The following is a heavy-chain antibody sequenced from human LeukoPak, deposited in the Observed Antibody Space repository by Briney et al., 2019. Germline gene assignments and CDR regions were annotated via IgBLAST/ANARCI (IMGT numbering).Heavy chain of an antibody. D-gene: IGHD6-6*01. CDR3: ARGSSNVAARNNWFDP. Sequence: GGSLRLSCAASGFTFSGYDMNWVRQAPGKGLEWVSSISGSSSYIYYADSMKGRFTISRDNGKKSLYLQMNSLRAEDTAVYFCARGSSNVAARNNWFDPWGQGTLVTVSS. CDR2: ISGSSSYI. V-gene: IGHV3-21*01. CDR1: GFTFSGYD. J-gene: IGHJ5*02.